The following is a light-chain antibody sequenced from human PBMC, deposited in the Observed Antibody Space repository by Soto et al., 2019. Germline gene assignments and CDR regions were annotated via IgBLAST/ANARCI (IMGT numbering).Light chain of an antibody. J-gene: IGKJ1*01. CDR1: QSVSSNF. Sequence: EIVLTQSPGTLSLSPGESATLSCRASQSVSSNFLAWFQQKPDQAPRLLIYGASSRATGIPDRFSGSGSGTDFTLTISRLEPEDFAVYYCQQYGISPRTFGQGTKVEIK. V-gene: IGKV3-20*01. CDR3: QQYGISPRT. CDR2: GAS.